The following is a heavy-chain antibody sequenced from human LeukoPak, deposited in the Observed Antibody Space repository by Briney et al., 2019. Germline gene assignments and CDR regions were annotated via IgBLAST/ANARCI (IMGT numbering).Heavy chain of an antibody. CDR2: MKQDAGEK. D-gene: IGHD1-1*01. Sequence: PGGSLRLSCAASGFTFSSYSMNWVRQAPGKGPEWVANMKQDAGEKYYFGALNGRFTIFRDNAKNSLYLQMNTLTVEDTALYFCVRDRNPRHSYFDLWGQGTLVTVSS. CDR1: GFTFSSYS. CDR3: VRDRNPRHSYFDL. V-gene: IGHV3-7*01. J-gene: IGHJ4*02.